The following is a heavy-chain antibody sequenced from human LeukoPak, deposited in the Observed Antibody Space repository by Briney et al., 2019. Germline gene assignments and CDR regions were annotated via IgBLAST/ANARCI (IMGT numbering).Heavy chain of an antibody. J-gene: IGHJ6*03. CDR3: AGEMPYCSGGSCNSTSSYYYYYMDV. CDR1: GGSISSSSYY. CDR2: IYYSGST. Sequence: PSETLSLTCTVSGGSISSSSYYWGWIRQPPGKGLEWIGSIYYSGSTYYNPSLKSRVTISVDTSKNQFSLKLSSVTAADTAVYYCAGEMPYCSGGSCNSTSSYYYYYMDVWGKGTTVTVSS. V-gene: IGHV4-39*07. D-gene: IGHD2-15*01.